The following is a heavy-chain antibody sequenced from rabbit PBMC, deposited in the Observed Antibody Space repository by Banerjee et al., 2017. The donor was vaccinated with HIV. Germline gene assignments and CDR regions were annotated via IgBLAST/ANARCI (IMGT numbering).Heavy chain of an antibody. V-gene: IGHV1S45*01. Sequence: QEQLEESGGDLVKPGASLTLTCTASGFSSSSSYWICWVRQAPGKGLEWIACIDAGSSGNTYYASWAKGRFTISKTSSTTVTLQMTSLTAADTATYFCARISRMLVVIDLWGPGTLVTVS. CDR2: IDAGSSGNT. CDR1: GFSSSSSYW. D-gene: IGHD4-2*01. J-gene: IGHJ4*01. CDR3: ARISRMLVVIDL.